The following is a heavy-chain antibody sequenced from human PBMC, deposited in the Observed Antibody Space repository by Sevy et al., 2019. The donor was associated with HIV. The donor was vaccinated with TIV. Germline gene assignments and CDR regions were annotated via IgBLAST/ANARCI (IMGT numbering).Heavy chain of an antibody. J-gene: IGHJ6*02. D-gene: IGHD6-6*01. CDR3: APQPLYTSASYYYGMGV. CDR2: ISSSGSTI. V-gene: IGHV3-11*04. Sequence: GGSLRLSCAASGFTFSDYYMSWIRQAPGKGLEWVSYISSSGSTIYYADSVKGRFTISRDKAKNSLYLQMNSLRAEDTAVYYCAPQPLYTSASYYYGMGVWGQGTTVTVSS. CDR1: GFTFSDYY.